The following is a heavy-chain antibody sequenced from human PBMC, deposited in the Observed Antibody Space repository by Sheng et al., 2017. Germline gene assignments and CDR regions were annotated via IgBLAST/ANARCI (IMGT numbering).Heavy chain of an antibody. Sequence: QLQLQESGPGLVKPSETLSLTCTVSGGSISSSSYYWGWIRQPPGKGLEWIGSIYYSGSTYYNPSLKSRVTISVDTSKNQFSLKLSSVTAADTAVYYCARGLSIAARFXFLHYYYMDVWGQGTTVTGLL. V-gene: IGHV4-39*07. CDR1: GGSISSSSYY. CDR2: IYYSGST. J-gene: IGHJ6*03. CDR3: ARGLSIAARFXFLHYYYMDV. D-gene: IGHD6-6*01.